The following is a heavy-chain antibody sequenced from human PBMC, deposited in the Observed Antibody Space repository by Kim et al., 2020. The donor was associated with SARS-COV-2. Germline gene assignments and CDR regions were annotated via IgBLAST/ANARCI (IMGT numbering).Heavy chain of an antibody. Sequence: YYNPSLKSRVTISVDTSKNQFSLKLSSVTAADTAVYYCARSGYSGYDSDYWGQGTLVTVSS. V-gene: IGHV4-39*01. J-gene: IGHJ4*02. CDR3: ARSGYSGYDSDY. D-gene: IGHD5-12*01.